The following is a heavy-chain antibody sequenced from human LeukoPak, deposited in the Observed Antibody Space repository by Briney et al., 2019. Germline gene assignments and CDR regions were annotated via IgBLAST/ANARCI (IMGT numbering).Heavy chain of an antibody. CDR2: IYYRTSS. J-gene: IGHJ4*02. CDR3: ARGIGHLGSNLDY. Sequence: SETGSLTCTVSGASISSYYWSWIRQPPGKGLEWIGYIYYRTSSIYNPSLKSRVAISLDASKNQCSLKLSSVTAADTAVYYCARGIGHLGSNLDYWGQGALVTASS. V-gene: IGHV4-59*01. CDR1: GASISSYY. D-gene: IGHD3-3*02.